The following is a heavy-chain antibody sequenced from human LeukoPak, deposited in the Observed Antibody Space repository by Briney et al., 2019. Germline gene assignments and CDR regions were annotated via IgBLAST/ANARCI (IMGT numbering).Heavy chain of an antibody. Sequence: GGSLRLSCSASGFTFNAYGMGWVRQAPGKGLEWVSVASGDGGTAYYADSVRGQFTISRDNSKNTLYMQINSLGDEDTAVYYCAKGTGEKCFDFWGQGTLVTVSS. D-gene: IGHD2-8*02. V-gene: IGHV3-23*01. J-gene: IGHJ4*02. CDR2: ASGDGGTA. CDR3: AKGTGEKCFDF. CDR1: GFTFNAYG.